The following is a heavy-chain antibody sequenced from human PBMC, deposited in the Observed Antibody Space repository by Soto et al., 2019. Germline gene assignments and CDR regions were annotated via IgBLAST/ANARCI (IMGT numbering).Heavy chain of an antibody. CDR1: GFTFSSYG. CDR3: AKDGGAAAGSYYYGMDV. CDR2: ISYDGSNK. J-gene: IGHJ6*02. V-gene: IGHV3-30*18. D-gene: IGHD6-13*01. Sequence: GGSLRLSCAASGFTFSSYGMHWVRQAPGKGLEWVAVISYDGSNKYYADSVKGRFTISRDNSKNTLYLQMNSLRAEDTAVYYCAKDGGAAAGSYYYGMDVWGQGTTVTVSS.